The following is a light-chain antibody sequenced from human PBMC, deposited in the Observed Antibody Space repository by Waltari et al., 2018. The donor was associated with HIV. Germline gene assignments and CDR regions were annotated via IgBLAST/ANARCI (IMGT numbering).Light chain of an antibody. V-gene: IGKV3-15*01. Sequence: DILLTQSPATLSVSPGERVTLSCRARHSVSSSLAWYQLKPGQAPRLLIYDASTRASGIPDRFTATGSGTEFTLTVSSLPSDDFAVYYCLQSAKWPRTFGQGTKVEIK. CDR2: DAS. CDR3: LQSAKWPRT. J-gene: IGKJ1*01. CDR1: HSVSSS.